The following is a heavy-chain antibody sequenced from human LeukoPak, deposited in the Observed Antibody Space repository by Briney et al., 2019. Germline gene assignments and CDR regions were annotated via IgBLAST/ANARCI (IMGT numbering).Heavy chain of an antibody. Sequence: GGSLRLSCAASGFTFSSYGMHWVRQAPGKGLEWVAVIWYGGSNKYYADSVKGRFTISRDNSKNTLYLQMNSLRAEDTAVYYCAKSKREATSFDPWGQGTLVTVSS. V-gene: IGHV3-33*06. D-gene: IGHD1-26*01. J-gene: IGHJ5*02. CDR2: IWYGGSNK. CDR3: AKSKREATSFDP. CDR1: GFTFSSYG.